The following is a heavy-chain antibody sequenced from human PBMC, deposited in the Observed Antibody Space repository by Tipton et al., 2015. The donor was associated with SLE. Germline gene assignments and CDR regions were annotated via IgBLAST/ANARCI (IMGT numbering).Heavy chain of an antibody. CDR3: ASDGGNYFDY. D-gene: IGHD2-15*01. CDR2: ISSSSSYI. CDR1: GFTFSSYS. J-gene: IGHJ4*02. V-gene: IGHV3-21*03. Sequence: SLRLSCAASGFTFSSYSMNWVRQAPGKGLEWVSSISSSSSYIYYADSVKGRFTIARDNAKNSLYLQMNSLRAEDTAVYYCASDGGNYFDYWGQGTLVTVSS.